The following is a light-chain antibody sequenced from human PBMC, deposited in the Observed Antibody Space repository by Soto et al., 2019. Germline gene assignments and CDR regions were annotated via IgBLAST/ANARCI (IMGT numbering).Light chain of an antibody. CDR3: QEYDHLPLYT. V-gene: IGKV1-33*01. CDR1: QDISNY. J-gene: IGKJ5*01. Sequence: DSQSTESRSTVAPGVRRIVNKTYQASQDISNYLNWYQQKPGKAPKLLIYDASNLETGVPSRFSGSGHGTDFTFTISSLQPEYIATYYCQEYDHLPLYTFGQGTRLEIK. CDR2: DAS.